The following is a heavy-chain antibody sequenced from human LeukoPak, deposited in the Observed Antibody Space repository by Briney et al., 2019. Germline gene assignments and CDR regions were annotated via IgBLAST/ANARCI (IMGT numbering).Heavy chain of an antibody. V-gene: IGHV1-46*01. Sequence: ASVKVSCKTSGYTFTRNDINWVRQATGQGLEWMGIINPSGGSTSYAQKFQGRVTMTRDTSTSTVYMELSSLRSEDTAVYYCARDKESGWRYSSGWYSSYYYYMDVWGKGTTVTVSS. CDR3: ARDKESGWRYSSGWYSSYYYYMDV. CDR2: INPSGGST. D-gene: IGHD6-19*01. J-gene: IGHJ6*03. CDR1: GYTFTRND.